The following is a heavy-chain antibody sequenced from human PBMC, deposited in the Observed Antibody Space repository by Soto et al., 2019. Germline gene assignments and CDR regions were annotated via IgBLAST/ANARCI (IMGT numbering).Heavy chain of an antibody. D-gene: IGHD4-17*01. CDR1: AFTSSDYV. Sequence: GGPLRPSCAASAFTSSDYVLSWLRQAQGKGLEWVSAISGSGGSTYYADSVKGRFTISRDNSKNTLYLQMNSLRAEDTAVYYCVKERHPTTVAFGRIYYWGQGTVVTVSS. CDR2: ISGSGGST. V-gene: IGHV3-23*01. J-gene: IGHJ4*01. CDR3: VKERHPTTVAFGRIYY.